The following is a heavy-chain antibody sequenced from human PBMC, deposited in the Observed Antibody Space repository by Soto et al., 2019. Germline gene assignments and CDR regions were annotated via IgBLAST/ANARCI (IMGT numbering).Heavy chain of an antibody. J-gene: IGHJ5*02. CDR2: INHSGST. V-gene: IGHV4-34*01. D-gene: IGHD2-15*01. Sequence: QVQLQQWGAGLLKPSETLSLTCAVYGGSFSGYYWSWIRQPPGKGLEWIGEINHSGSTNYNPSLQSRVTISVDTSKNQFSLKLSSVTAADTAVYYCARGGIVVVVAATPRWFDPWGQGTLVTVSS. CDR3: ARGGIVVVVAATPRWFDP. CDR1: GGSFSGYY.